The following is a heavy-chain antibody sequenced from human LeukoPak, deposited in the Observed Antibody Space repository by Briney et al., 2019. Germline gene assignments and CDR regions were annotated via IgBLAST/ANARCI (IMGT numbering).Heavy chain of an antibody. CDR2: INPNSGGT. CDR1: GYTFTGYY. V-gene: IGHV1-2*06. D-gene: IGHD2-15*01. CDR3: ARALPDCSGGSCYQLGFDY. J-gene: IGHJ4*02. Sequence: ASVKVSCKASGYTFTGYYMHWVRQAPGQGLEWMGRINPNSGGTNYAQKFQGRVTMTRDTSISTAYMELSRLRSDDTAVYYCARALPDCSGGSCYQLGFDYWGQGTLVTVPS.